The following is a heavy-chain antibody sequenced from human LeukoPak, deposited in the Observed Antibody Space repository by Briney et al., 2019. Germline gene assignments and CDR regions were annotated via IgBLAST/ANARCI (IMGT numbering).Heavy chain of an antibody. D-gene: IGHD3-9*01. CDR1: GGSISSSSYY. CDR2: IYYSGST. CDR3: AREPPSYDILTGYYLGEKYYFDY. V-gene: IGHV4-39*07. Sequence: PSETLSLTCTVSGGSISSSSYYWGWIRQPPGKGLEWIGSIYYSGSTYYNPSLKSRVTISVDTSKNQFSPQLNSVTPEDTAVYYCAREPPSYDILTGYYLGEKYYFDYWGQGTLVTVSS. J-gene: IGHJ4*02.